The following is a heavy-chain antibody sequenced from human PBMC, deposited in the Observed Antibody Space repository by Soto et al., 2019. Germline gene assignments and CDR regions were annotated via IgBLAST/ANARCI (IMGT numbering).Heavy chain of an antibody. CDR2: AFHTGGT. J-gene: IGHJ1*01. D-gene: IGHD6-13*01. CDR3: ASSELAALRDTEYFHH. V-gene: IGHV4-59*01. CDR1: NDSIRRYY. Sequence: SETLSLTCTVSNDSIRRYYWSWIRQPPGRGLEWIGYAFHTGGTNYNPSLKSRVTISVDSSKSQFALKLTSVTAADTAVYFCASSELAALRDTEYFHHWGQGTLVTVSS.